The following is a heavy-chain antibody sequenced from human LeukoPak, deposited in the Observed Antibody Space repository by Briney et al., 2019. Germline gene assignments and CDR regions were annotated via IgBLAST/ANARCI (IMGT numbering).Heavy chain of an antibody. CDR1: GFSISTHS. CDR3: ATGGGWYFDF. D-gene: IGHD6-19*01. V-gene: IGHV3-21*01. J-gene: IGHJ4*02. Sequence: GGSMRLSCAASGFSISTHSMNWVRQAPGKGLEWVSSISSNSRFIYYADSVKGRFTVSRDNAKNSLYLQMNSLRVEDTAVYYCATGGGWYFDFWGQGALITASS. CDR2: ISSNSRFI.